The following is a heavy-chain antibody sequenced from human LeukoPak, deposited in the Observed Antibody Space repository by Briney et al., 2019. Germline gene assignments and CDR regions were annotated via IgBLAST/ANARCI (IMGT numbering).Heavy chain of an antibody. CDR3: AREVVVVVAANIDY. CDR1: GGSISSYY. V-gene: IGHV4-4*07. Sequence: SETLSLTCTVSGGSISSYYWSWIRQPAGKGLEWIGRIYTSGSTNYNPSLKSRVTMSVDTSKNQFSLKLSSVTAADTAVYYCAREVVVVVAANIDYWGQGTLVTVSS. D-gene: IGHD2-15*01. CDR2: IYTSGST. J-gene: IGHJ4*02.